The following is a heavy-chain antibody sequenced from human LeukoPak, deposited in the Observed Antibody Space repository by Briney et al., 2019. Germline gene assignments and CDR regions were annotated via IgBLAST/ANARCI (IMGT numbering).Heavy chain of an antibody. D-gene: IGHD3-22*01. CDR2: INPSGGST. V-gene: IGHV1-46*01. CDR3: ARELYYDSSGYHSPDAFDI. Sequence: ASVKVSCKASGYTFTSYYMHWVRQAPGQGLEWMGIINPSGGSTSYAQKFQGRVTMTRDTSTSTVYMELSSLRSEDTAVYYCARELYYDSSGYHSPDAFDIWGQGTMVTVSS. J-gene: IGHJ3*02. CDR1: GYTFTSYY.